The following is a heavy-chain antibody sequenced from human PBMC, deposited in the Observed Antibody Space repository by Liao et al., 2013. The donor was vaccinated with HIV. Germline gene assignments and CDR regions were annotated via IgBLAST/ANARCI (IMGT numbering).Heavy chain of an antibody. V-gene: IGHV4-59*10. D-gene: IGHD3-10*01. J-gene: IGHJ5*02. CDR1: GASMSTFC. CDR3: AKYFGSEGFDP. Sequence: QGQLQQWGAGLLKPSETLSLTCTVSGASMSTFCSTWIRQSAGKGLEWIGRVCSSGSTNYNPSLKSRVTMSADTSKNQFSLKLSSVTAADSAIYYCAKYFGSEGFDPWGQGTLVTVFS. CDR2: VCSSGST.